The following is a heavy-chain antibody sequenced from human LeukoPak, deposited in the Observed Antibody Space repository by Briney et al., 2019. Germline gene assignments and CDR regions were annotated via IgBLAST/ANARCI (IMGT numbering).Heavy chain of an antibody. Sequence: GGSLRLSCAASGFTFSSYEMTWVRQAPGKGLEWVSYISSSGSTIYYADSVKGRFTISRDNAKNSLYLQMNSLRAEDTAVYYCARGRYCSSTSCETYYYYGMDVWGQGTTVTVSS. J-gene: IGHJ6*02. CDR1: GFTFSSYE. CDR3: ARGRYCSSTSCETYYYYGMDV. V-gene: IGHV3-48*03. CDR2: ISSSGSTI. D-gene: IGHD2-2*01.